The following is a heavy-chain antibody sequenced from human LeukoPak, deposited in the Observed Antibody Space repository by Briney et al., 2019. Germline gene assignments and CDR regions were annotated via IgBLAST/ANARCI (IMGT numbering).Heavy chain of an antibody. CDR1: GFTFSRYW. V-gene: IGHV3-7*01. CDR2: IKEYGSDK. Sequence: QPGGSRRLSCAASGFTFSRYWMSWVRQAPGKGLECVANIKEYGSDKFYVDSVMDRLTISRENANNSLYLQMNSLGAEDMAVYYCARDFVGLEDYRDVWGKGTKVTVSS. CDR3: ARDFVGLEDYRDV. D-gene: IGHD1-26*01. J-gene: IGHJ6*03.